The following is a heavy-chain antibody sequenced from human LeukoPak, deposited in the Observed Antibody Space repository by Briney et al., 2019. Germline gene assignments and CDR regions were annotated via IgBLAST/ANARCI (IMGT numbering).Heavy chain of an antibody. CDR3: ARSYSSGWYGWFDP. D-gene: IGHD6-19*01. CDR2: IYYSGSS. Sequence: PSETLSLTCTVSGGSISSYYWSWIRQPPGKGLEWIGYIYYSGSSNYNPSLRSRVTISVDTSKNQFSLKLSSVTAADTAAYYCARSYSSGWYGWFDPWGQGTLVTVSS. V-gene: IGHV4-59*01. CDR1: GGSISSYY. J-gene: IGHJ5*02.